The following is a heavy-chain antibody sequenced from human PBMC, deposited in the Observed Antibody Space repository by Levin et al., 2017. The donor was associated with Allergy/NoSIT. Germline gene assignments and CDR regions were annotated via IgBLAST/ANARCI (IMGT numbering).Heavy chain of an antibody. V-gene: IGHV3-23*01. CDR3: AKGPYGSGCPYFDY. CDR2: ITSSGGST. CDR1: GFSFSSYA. Sequence: RPGGSLRLSCTASGFSFSSYAMCWVRQAPGKGLEWVSTITSSGGSTYYADSVKGRFTISRDNSKNTLYLEMNSLRAQDTAVYYCAKGPYGSGCPYFDYWGQGTLVTVSS. D-gene: IGHD6-19*01. J-gene: IGHJ4*02.